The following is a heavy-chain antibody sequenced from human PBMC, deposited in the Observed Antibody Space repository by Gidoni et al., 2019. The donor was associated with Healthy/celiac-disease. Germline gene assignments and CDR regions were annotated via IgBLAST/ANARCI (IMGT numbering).Heavy chain of an antibody. CDR1: GFTFSSDS. CDR2: ISSSSSYI. D-gene: IGHD6-19*01. Sequence: EVQLVVSGGGLVKPGGARRLSCAASGFTFSSDSMNWVRQAPGKGLEWVASISSSSSYIYYAASVKGRFTISGDNAKNSLYLQMNSLRAEDTAVYYCARAEEQWLVKLDAFYIWGQGTMVTVSS. V-gene: IGHV3-21*01. CDR3: ARAEEQWLVKLDAFYI. J-gene: IGHJ3*02.